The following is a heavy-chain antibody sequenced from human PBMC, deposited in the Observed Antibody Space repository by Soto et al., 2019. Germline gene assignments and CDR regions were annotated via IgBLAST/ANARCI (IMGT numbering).Heavy chain of an antibody. V-gene: IGHV3-7*03. CDR1: GFIFSTYR. CDR3: AICGTDICYAFDY. Sequence: EVQLVESGGGLAQPGGSLRLSWVGSGFIFSTYRMSWVRQAPGKGPEWVANIKQDGSENQYVDSVRGRFTISRDNAKNSLYLQMNSLRAEDTAVYYCAICGTDICYAFDYWGQGTLVIVS. CDR2: IKQDGSEN. J-gene: IGHJ4*02. D-gene: IGHD2-15*01.